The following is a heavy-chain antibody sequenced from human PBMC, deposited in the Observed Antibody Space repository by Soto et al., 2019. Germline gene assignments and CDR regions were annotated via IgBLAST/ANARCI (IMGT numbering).Heavy chain of an antibody. V-gene: IGHV3-74*01. CDR3: ASAGNSGSYYVLDY. Sequence: PGGSLRLSCAASGFTFSSYWMHWVRQAPGKGLVWVSRINSDGSSTSYADSVKGRFTISRDNAKNTLYLQMNSLRAEDTAVYYCASAGNSGSYYVLDYWGQGTQVTVSS. D-gene: IGHD1-26*01. CDR1: GFTFSSYW. J-gene: IGHJ4*02. CDR2: INSDGSST.